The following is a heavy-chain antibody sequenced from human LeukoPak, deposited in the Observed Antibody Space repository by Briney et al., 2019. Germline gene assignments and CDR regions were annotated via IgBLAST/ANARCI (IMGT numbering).Heavy chain of an antibody. V-gene: IGHV4-59*08. J-gene: IGHJ2*01. CDR2: IYYSGST. D-gene: IGHD4-17*01. CDR3: ARSRRPRLLYGDYAWYFDL. Sequence: SETLSLTCTVSGGSISSYYWSWIRQPPGKGLEWIGYIYYSGSTNYNPSLKSRVTISVDTSKNQSSLKLSSVTAADTAVYYCARSRRPRLLYGDYAWYFDLWGRGTLVTVSS. CDR1: GGSISSYY.